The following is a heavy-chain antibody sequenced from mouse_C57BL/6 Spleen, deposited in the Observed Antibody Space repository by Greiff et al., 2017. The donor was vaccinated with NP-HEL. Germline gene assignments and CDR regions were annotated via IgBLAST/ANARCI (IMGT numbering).Heavy chain of an antibody. CDR2: ISSGGDYI. V-gene: IGHV5-9-1*02. CDR1: GFTFSSYA. Sequence: DVQLVESGEGLVKPGGSLKLSCAASGFTFSSYAMSWVRQTPEKRLEWVAYISSGGDYIYYADTVKGRFTISRDNARNTLYLQMSSLKSEDTAMYYCTRSFITTVVEAMDYWGQGTSVTVSS. J-gene: IGHJ4*01. CDR3: TRSFITTVVEAMDY. D-gene: IGHD1-1*01.